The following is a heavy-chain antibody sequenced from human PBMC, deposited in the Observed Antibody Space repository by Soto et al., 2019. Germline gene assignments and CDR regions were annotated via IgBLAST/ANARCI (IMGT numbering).Heavy chain of an antibody. CDR3: AKNGRMTPVGVAKGGFDS. V-gene: IGHV3-30*18. Sequence: QVHLVESGGGVVQPGRSLRLSCAASGFTFSDYGVNWVRQAPGKGLEWVALISYDGNAQYYADSVRGRFTNSRDNSKNTLFLQMNSLRVEDTALYYCAKNGRMTPVGVAKGGFDSWGQGTLVTVSS. CDR2: ISYDGNAQ. CDR1: GFTFSDYG. J-gene: IGHJ4*02. D-gene: IGHD3-3*01.